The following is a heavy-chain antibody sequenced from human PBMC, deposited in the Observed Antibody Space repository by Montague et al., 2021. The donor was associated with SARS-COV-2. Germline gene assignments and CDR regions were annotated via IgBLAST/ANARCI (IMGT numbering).Heavy chain of an antibody. V-gene: IGHV4-39*07. CDR3: ARGWFSPMLVVVIRGPFDD. D-gene: IGHD3-22*01. CDR2: IYYSGST. J-gene: IGHJ4*02. Sequence: SETRSLTCTVSGGSISSSSYYWGWIRQPPGKGLEWIGTIYYSGSTYYNPSLKSRVTISVDTSKNQFSLKLSSVTAADTAVYYCARGWFSPMLVVVIRGPFDDWGQGALVTVSS. CDR1: GGSISSSSYY.